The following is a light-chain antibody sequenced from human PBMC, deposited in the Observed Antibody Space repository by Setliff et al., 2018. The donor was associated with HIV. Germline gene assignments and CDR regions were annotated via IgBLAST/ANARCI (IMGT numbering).Light chain of an antibody. Sequence: QSALAQPRPVSGSPGQSVTISCTGTSSDVGRYNYVSWYQHHPGKAPKLIIYDVTKRPSGVPDRFSGSSSSNTASLTISGLQAEDEADYYCCSYAYHSYVFGTGTRSPS. CDR1: SSDVGRYNY. V-gene: IGLV2-11*01. CDR2: DVT. CDR3: CSYAYHSYV. J-gene: IGLJ1*01.